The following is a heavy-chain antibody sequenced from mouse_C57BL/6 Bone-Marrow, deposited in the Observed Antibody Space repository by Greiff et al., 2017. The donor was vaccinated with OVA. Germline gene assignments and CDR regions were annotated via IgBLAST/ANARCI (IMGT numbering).Heavy chain of an antibody. CDR3: ARGVVEDAMDY. J-gene: IGHJ4*01. D-gene: IGHD1-1*01. V-gene: IGHV5-4*03. Sequence: EVMLVESGGGLVKPGGSLKLSCAASGFTFSSYAMSWVRQTPEKRLEWVATISDGGSYTYYPDNVKGRFTSSRDNAKNNLYLQMSHLKSEDTAMYYCARGVVEDAMDYWGQGTSVTVSS. CDR2: ISDGGSYT. CDR1: GFTFSSYA.